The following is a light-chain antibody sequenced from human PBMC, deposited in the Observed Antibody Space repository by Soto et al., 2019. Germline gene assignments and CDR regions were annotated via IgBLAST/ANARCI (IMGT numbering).Light chain of an antibody. CDR3: QKYNSAPRT. Sequence: DIQMTQSPSTLSGSVGDRFTVTCRASQTISSWLAWYQQKPGKAPKLLIYKASTLKSGVPSRFSGSGSVTEFTLSISSLQPEDVATYYCQKYNSAPRTFGQGTKAEIK. CDR1: QTISSW. V-gene: IGKV1-5*03. J-gene: IGKJ1*01. CDR2: KAS.